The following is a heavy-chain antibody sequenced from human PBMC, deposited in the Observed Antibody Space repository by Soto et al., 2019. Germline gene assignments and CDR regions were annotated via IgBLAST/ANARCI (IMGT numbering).Heavy chain of an antibody. J-gene: IGHJ3*02. Sequence: TSETLSLTCPFSGGSISSYYWIWIRQPPGKGLEWIGYIYYSGSTNYNPSLKSRVTISVGTSKNQFSLKLSSVTAADTAVYYCARRYGSFFDIWGQGTMVTVSS. CDR2: IYYSGST. V-gene: IGHV4-59*08. CDR1: GGSISSYY. CDR3: ARRYGSFFDI. D-gene: IGHD3-10*01.